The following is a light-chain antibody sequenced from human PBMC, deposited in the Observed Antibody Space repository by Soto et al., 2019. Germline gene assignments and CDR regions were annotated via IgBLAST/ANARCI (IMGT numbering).Light chain of an antibody. CDR1: QSIGTY. CDR2: AAS. V-gene: IGKV1-39*01. Sequence: DLQMTQSPSSLAASVGDRVTITCRASQSIGTYLNWYQQKIGKAPKLLIYAASSLQSGVPSRFSVRGAGIDSTLTISSLDPENFAIYYCLLSLSTPYILGPGTKLELK. J-gene: IGKJ2*01. CDR3: LLSLSTPYI.